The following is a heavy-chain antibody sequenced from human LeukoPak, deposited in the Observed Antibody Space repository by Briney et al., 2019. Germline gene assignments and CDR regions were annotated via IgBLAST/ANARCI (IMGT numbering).Heavy chain of an antibody. Sequence: SETLSLTCTVSGGSISSSSYYWGWIRQPPGKGLEWIGSIYHSGSTYYNPSLKSRVTISVDTSKNQFSLKLSSVTAADTAVYYCARVRGIRGNNWFDPWGQGTLVTVSS. D-gene: IGHD3-10*01. CDR1: GGSISSSSYY. CDR3: ARVRGIRGNNWFDP. V-gene: IGHV4-39*07. CDR2: IYHSGST. J-gene: IGHJ5*02.